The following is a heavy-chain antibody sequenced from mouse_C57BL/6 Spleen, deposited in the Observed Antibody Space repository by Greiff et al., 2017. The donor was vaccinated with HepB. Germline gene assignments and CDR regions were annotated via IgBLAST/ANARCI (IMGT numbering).Heavy chain of an antibody. CDR2: IYPGDGDT. CDR1: GYAFSSSW. V-gene: IGHV1-82*01. Sequence: VQLQQSGPELVKPGASVKISCKASGYAFSSSWMNWVKQRPGKGLEWIGRIYPGDGDTNYNGKFKGKATLTADKSSSTAYMQLSSLTSEDSAVYFWARAYYGSRAYYFDYWGQGTTLTVSS. J-gene: IGHJ2*01. D-gene: IGHD1-1*01. CDR3: ARAYYGSRAYYFDY.